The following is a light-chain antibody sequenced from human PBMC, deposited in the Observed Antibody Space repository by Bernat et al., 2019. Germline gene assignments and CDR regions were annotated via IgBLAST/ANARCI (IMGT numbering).Light chain of an antibody. Sequence: EIVLTQSPGTRSLSPGERVTLSCRASQSVSSTNVAWHQQKPGQAPRLLIHGASRRATGISDRFSGSWSGTDLSLCISRLELEVFAVYHCLQYDSTPLTFGQGSKVEIK. V-gene: IGKV3-20*01. CDR1: QSVSSTN. CDR3: LQYDSTPLT. CDR2: GAS. J-gene: IGKJ1*01.